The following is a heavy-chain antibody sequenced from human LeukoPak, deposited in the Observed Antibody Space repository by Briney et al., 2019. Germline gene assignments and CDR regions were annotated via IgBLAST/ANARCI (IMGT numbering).Heavy chain of an antibody. V-gene: IGHV1-69-2*01. CDR2: VDPEDGEI. Sequence: ASVKVSCKASGYTFTKYFIHWVQQAPGKGLEWMGRVDPEDGEIVYAAMFQGRVAITADTSKDTAYMEMTSLTSEDTAVYYCATIVWSGYYRVDYWGQGTLVTVSS. CDR1: GYTFTKYF. D-gene: IGHD3-3*01. J-gene: IGHJ4*02. CDR3: ATIVWSGYYRVDY.